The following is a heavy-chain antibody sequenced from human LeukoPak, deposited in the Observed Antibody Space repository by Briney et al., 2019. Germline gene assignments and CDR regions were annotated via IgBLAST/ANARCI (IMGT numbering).Heavy chain of an antibody. D-gene: IGHD4-17*01. CDR2: INAGNGNT. Sequence: GASVKVSCKASGYTFTSYAMHWVRQAPGRRLEWMGWINAGNGNTKYSQKFQGRVTITRDTSASTAYMELSSLRSEDTAVYYCARVDYGDYGEFDYWGQGTLVTVSS. J-gene: IGHJ4*02. V-gene: IGHV1-3*01. CDR1: GYTFTSYA. CDR3: ARVDYGDYGEFDY.